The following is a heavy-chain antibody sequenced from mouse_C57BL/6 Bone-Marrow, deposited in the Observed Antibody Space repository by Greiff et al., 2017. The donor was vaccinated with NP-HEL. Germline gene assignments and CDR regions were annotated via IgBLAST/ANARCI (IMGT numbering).Heavy chain of an antibody. J-gene: IGHJ3*01. CDR1: GFSLTSYG. Sequence: VHLVESGPGLVAPSQSLSITCTVSGFSLTSYGVDWVRQSPGKGLEWLGVIWGVGSTNYNSALKSRLSISKDNSKSQVFLKMNSLQTDDTAMYYCASDGGDGGFAYWGQGTLVTVSA. V-gene: IGHV2-6*01. CDR3: ASDGGDGGFAY. D-gene: IGHD3-3*01. CDR2: IWGVGST.